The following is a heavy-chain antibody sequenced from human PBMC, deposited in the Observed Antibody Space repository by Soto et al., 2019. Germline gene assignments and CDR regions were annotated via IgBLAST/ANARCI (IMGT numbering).Heavy chain of an antibody. CDR3: AKARDIVVVPAATPVLRFLEWHTNPSDY. Sequence: GGSLRLSCAASGFTFSSYAMSWVRQAPGKGLEWVSAISGSGGSTYYADSVKGRFTISRDNSKNTLYLQMNSLRAEDTAVYYCAKARDIVVVPAATPVLRFLEWHTNPSDYWGQGTLVTVSS. CDR1: GFTFSSYA. CDR2: ISGSGGST. J-gene: IGHJ4*02. D-gene: IGHD2-2*01. V-gene: IGHV3-23*01.